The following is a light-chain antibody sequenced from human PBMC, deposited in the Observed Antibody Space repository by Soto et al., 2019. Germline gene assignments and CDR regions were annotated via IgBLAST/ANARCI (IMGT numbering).Light chain of an antibody. CDR3: QQYSTYPYI. J-gene: IGKJ2*01. V-gene: IGKV1-5*03. CDR1: HSINTW. Sequence: DIQMTQSPSTLSASVGDRVTITCRASHSINTWLAWYQQKAGKAPKLLIYKASDLQSGVPARFSGSGLGTEFSLSITTLQPDDFATYYCQQYSTYPYIFGQGTKVEIK. CDR2: KAS.